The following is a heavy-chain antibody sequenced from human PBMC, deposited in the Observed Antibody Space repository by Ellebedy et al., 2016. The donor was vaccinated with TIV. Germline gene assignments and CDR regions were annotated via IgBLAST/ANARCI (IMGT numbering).Heavy chain of an antibody. CDR3: ATDPDGVYGDTSAY. CDR2: IYSVGDT. D-gene: IGHD4-17*01. CDR1: GFSFSSYW. J-gene: IGHJ4*02. V-gene: IGHV3-53*01. Sequence: GESLKISCAASGFSFSSYWMSWVRQAPGKGLEWVSLIYSVGDTYCADSVKGRFTVSRDNSQNTLYLQMTSLRVDDTAVYYCATDPDGVYGDTSAYWGRGTLVTVSS.